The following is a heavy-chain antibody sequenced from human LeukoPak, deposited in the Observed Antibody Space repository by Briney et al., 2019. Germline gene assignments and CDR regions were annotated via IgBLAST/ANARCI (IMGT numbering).Heavy chain of an antibody. D-gene: IGHD3-10*01. Sequence: GSLRLSCAASGFTFSSYAMHWIRQPPGKGLEWIGYIYYSGSTNYNPSLKSRVTISLGTSKNQFSLKLSSVTAADTAVYYCARQYYYGSGSYAFDIWGQGTMVTVSS. CDR3: ARQYYYGSGSYAFDI. J-gene: IGHJ3*02. V-gene: IGHV4-59*01. CDR2: IYYSGST. CDR1: GFTFSSYA.